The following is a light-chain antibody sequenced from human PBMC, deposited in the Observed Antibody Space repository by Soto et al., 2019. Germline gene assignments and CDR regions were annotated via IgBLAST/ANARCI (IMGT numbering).Light chain of an antibody. CDR1: RTDVGGYNF. CDR3: SSYAGSNNLV. CDR2: EVS. V-gene: IGLV2-8*01. J-gene: IGLJ2*01. Sequence: QSALTQPASVSGSPGQSITISCTGTRTDVGGYNFVSWYQQHPGKAPKLIIYEVSKRPSGVPDRFSGSKSGNTASLTVSGLQAEDEADYYCSSYAGSNNLVFGGGTQLTVL.